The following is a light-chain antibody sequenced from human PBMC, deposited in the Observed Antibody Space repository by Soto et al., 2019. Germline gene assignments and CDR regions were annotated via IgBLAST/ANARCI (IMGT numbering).Light chain of an antibody. CDR3: QRYTSHS. CDR1: QSISNW. CDR2: HAS. V-gene: IGKV1-5*01. Sequence: DIQMTQFPSTLPASVGDRVTITCRASQSISNWLAWYQQKPCTAPKVLIYHASNLQSGCPSRFSGSGSGTELALTHSSLQPDDFATHYCQRYTSHSFGQRTKVDIK. J-gene: IGKJ1*01.